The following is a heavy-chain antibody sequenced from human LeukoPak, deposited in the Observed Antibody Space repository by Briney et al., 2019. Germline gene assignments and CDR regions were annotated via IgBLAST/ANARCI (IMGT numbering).Heavy chain of an antibody. Sequence: SETLSLTCTVSGXSISSSSYYWGWIRQPPGEGLEWIGTIYYSGTTYYNPSLGSRVTISLDTSKNQFSLKLTSVTAADTAVYYCARRSTKENGFDFWGQGTLVTVSS. D-gene: IGHD1-1*01. CDR2: IYYSGTT. J-gene: IGHJ4*02. CDR3: ARRSTKENGFDF. CDR1: GXSISSSSYY. V-gene: IGHV4-39*01.